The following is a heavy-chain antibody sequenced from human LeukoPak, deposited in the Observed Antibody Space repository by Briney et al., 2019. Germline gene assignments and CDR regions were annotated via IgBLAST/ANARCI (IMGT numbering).Heavy chain of an antibody. CDR3: ARVVTTLTYYYYGMDV. V-gene: IGHV3-30*03. J-gene: IGHJ6*02. D-gene: IGHD4-11*01. CDR1: GFTFSSYG. Sequence: GGSLRLSCAASGFTFSSYGMHWVRQAPGKGLEWVAVISYDGSNKYYADSVKGRFTISRDNSKNTLYLQMNSLRAEDTAVYYCARVVTTLTYYYYGMDVWGQGTTVTVSS. CDR2: ISYDGSNK.